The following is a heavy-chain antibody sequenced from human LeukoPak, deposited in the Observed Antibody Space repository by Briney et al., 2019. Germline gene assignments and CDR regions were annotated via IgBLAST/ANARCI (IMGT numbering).Heavy chain of an antibody. CDR1: GGTFSSYA. CDR3: AISYDSSGYYYVSDY. Sequence: ASVKVSCKASGGTFSSYAISWVRQAPGQGLEWMGGIIPIFGTANYAQKFQGRVTIIADESTSTAYMELSSLRSEDTAVYYCAISYDSSGYYYVSDYWGQGTLVTVSS. V-gene: IGHV1-69*13. D-gene: IGHD3-22*01. CDR2: IIPIFGTA. J-gene: IGHJ4*02.